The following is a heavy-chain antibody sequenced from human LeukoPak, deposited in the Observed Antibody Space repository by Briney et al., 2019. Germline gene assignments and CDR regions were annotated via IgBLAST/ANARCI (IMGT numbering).Heavy chain of an antibody. CDR3: ARDHGTVTTIRGFDI. Sequence: GGSLRLSCAASGFTFSSSEMNWVRQAPGKGPEWVSYISSSGSAVSYADFVKGRFTISRDNAKNSLYLQMNSLRDEDTAVYYCARDHGTVTTIRGFDIWGQGTMVTVSS. CDR1: GFTFSSSE. J-gene: IGHJ3*02. V-gene: IGHV3-48*03. D-gene: IGHD4-17*01. CDR2: ISSSGSAV.